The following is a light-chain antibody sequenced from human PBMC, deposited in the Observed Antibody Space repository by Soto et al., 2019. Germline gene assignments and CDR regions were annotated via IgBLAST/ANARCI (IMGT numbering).Light chain of an antibody. CDR3: QQLNSYPLT. Sequence: DIQLTQSPSFLSASVGDRVTITCRASQGISSYLAWYQQKPGKAPKLLIYAASTLHSGVPSRFSGSGSGTEFTLTISSLQPEDFATYYCQQLNSYPLTFGEGTKVDNK. CDR1: QGISSY. CDR2: AAS. J-gene: IGKJ4*01. V-gene: IGKV1-9*01.